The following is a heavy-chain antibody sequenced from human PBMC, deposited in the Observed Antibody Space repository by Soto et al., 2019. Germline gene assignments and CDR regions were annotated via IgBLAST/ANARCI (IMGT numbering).Heavy chain of an antibody. J-gene: IGHJ5*02. CDR3: ARSSIGYGSSTSCLSLNWFDP. V-gene: IGHV4-30-4*01. Sequence: QVQLQESGPGLVKPSQTLSLTCTVSGGSISSGDYYWSWIRQPPGKGLEWMGYSYYSGSTYYNPSLKCRVTISVYTSKNQFSLKLSSVTAADTAVYYCARSSIGYGSSTSCLSLNWFDPWGQGTLVTVSS. CDR2: SYYSGST. D-gene: IGHD2-2*01. CDR1: GGSISSGDYY.